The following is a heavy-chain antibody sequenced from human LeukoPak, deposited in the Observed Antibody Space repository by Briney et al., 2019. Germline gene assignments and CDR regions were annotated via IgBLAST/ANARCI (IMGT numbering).Heavy chain of an antibody. CDR3: ARDLEYYDILTAVDPYYGMDV. Sequence: GASVNVSCKASGYTFTSYYMHWVRQAPGQGLEWMGIINPSGGSTSYAQKFQGRVTMTRDTSTSTVYMELSSLRSEDTAVYYCARDLEYYDILTAVDPYYGMDVWGQGTTVTVSS. J-gene: IGHJ6*02. D-gene: IGHD3-9*01. CDR1: GYTFTSYY. CDR2: INPSGGST. V-gene: IGHV1-46*01.